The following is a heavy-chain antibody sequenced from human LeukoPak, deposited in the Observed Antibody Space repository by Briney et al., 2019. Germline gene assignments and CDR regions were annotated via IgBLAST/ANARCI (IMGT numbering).Heavy chain of an antibody. D-gene: IGHD2-21*02. CDR3: AKDNGDFALDY. V-gene: IGHV3-33*06. CDR1: GFSFRTYG. CDR2: IWYDGSNE. J-gene: IGHJ4*02. Sequence: GGSLRLSCAASGFSFRTYGMHWVRQAPGKGLEWVADIWYDGSNEYYADSVKGRFTISRDNSKNTLSLQMNGLKAEDTAVYYCAKDNGDFALDYWGQGTLVTVSS.